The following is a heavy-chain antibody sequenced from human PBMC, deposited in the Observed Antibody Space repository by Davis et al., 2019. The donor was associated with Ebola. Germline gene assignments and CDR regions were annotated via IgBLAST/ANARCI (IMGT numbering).Heavy chain of an antibody. D-gene: IGHD3-22*01. CDR2: ILPALNIV. Sequence: SVPVSCKASGGGFRHYTIPWVRQPPGQGLEWMGRILPALNIVTYSQKFQDRLTITADRSTNTAYMDLSSLKSEDTATYFCAREQIGEIDYWGQGTLVTVSS. CDR1: GGGFRHYT. CDR3: AREQIGEIDY. V-gene: IGHV1-69*04. J-gene: IGHJ4*02.